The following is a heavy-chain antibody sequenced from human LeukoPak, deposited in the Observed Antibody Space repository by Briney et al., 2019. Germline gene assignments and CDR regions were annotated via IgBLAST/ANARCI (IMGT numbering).Heavy chain of an antibody. CDR2: ISAYNGNT. D-gene: IGHD1-7*01. V-gene: IGHV1-18*01. J-gene: IGHJ3*02. CDR3: ASGITGTTDAFDI. CDR1: GYTFTSYG. Sequence: ASVKVSCKASGYTFTSYGISWVRQAPGQGLEWMGWISAYNGNTNYAQKLQGRVTMTTDTSTSTAYMELSSLRSEDTAVYYCASGITGTTDAFDIWGQGTMVTVSS.